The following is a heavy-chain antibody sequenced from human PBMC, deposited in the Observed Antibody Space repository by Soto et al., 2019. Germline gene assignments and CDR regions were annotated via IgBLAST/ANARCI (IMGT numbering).Heavy chain of an antibody. CDR3: AREPRYCRGGSCSITGDAYDI. CDR1: GFIFSDTY. V-gene: IGHV3-66*01. CDR2: ISNRGDT. J-gene: IGHJ3*02. Sequence: EVQLVESGGGLVQPGGSLRLSCTASGFIFSDTYVNGVRQAPGKGLEWVSVISNRGDTHYADSVRGRFSLSRDISDNTLHLQMNNLRVEDTAVYYCAREPRYCRGGSCSITGDAYDIWGQGTMVTVSS. D-gene: IGHD2-15*01.